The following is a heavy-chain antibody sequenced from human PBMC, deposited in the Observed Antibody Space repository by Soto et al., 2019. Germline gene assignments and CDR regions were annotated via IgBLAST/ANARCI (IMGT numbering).Heavy chain of an antibody. V-gene: IGHV1-69*01. Sequence: QVQLVQSGAEVKKPGSSVKVSCKASGGTFSSYAISWVRQAPGQVLEWMGGIIPIFGTANYAQKFQGRVTITADESTSTAYMELSSLRSEDTAVYYCAGGMEQLGPYGMDVWGQGTTVTVSS. CDR2: IIPIFGTA. CDR1: GGTFSSYA. J-gene: IGHJ6*02. CDR3: AGGMEQLGPYGMDV. D-gene: IGHD6-6*01.